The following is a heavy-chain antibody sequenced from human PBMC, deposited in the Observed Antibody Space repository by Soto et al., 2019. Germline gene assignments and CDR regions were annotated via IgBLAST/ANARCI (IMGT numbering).Heavy chain of an antibody. Sequence: QVQLVESGGGVVQPGMSLRLSCAAAGFTVSTYGVHWVRQAPGKGLEWVAVMWSDGSNEYYADSVKGRFTSSRDNSKNTLFLHMDSLRTEVTAVYYCASDIMVRGRSYYGMDVWGQGTTVTVSS. CDR3: ASDIMVRGRSYYGMDV. V-gene: IGHV3-33*01. J-gene: IGHJ6*02. CDR1: GFTVSTYG. CDR2: MWSDGSNE. D-gene: IGHD3-10*01.